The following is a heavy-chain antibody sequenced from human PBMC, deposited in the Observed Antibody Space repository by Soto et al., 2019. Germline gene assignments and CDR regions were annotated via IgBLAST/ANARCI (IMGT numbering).Heavy chain of an antibody. V-gene: IGHV3-33*01. Sequence: QVHLVESGGGVVQPGRSLRLSCAASGFTFSRYGMHWVRQAPGKGLEWVTLIWFDGSNNYYADSVKGRFTISKDNSNNMLYQQRTRRRADDTVIYSGAREGPAGAFAYGGQGPLVTVSS. J-gene: IGHJ4*02. CDR1: GFTFSRYG. CDR2: IWFDGSNN. CDR3: AREGPAGAFAY.